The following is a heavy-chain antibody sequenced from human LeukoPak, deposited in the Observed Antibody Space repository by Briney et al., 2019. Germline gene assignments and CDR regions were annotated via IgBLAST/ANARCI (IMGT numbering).Heavy chain of an antibody. CDR1: GGTFSSYA. D-gene: IGHD6-6*01. V-gene: IGHV1-69*04. CDR3: AKAIAARPGNWFDP. Sequence: GASVKVSCKASGGTFSSYAISWVRQAPGQGLEWMGRIIPIFGIANYAQKFQGRVTITADKSTSTAYMELSSLRSEDTAVYYYAKAIAARPGNWFDPWGRGTLVTVSS. CDR2: IIPIFGIA. J-gene: IGHJ5*02.